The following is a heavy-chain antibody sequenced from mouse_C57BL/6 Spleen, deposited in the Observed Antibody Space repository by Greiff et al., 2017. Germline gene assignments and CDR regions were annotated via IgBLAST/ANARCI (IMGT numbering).Heavy chain of an antibody. CDR2: ISYDGSN. D-gene: IGHD2-4*01. Sequence: EVQLQESGPGLVKPSQSLSLTCSVTGYSITSGYYWNWIRQFPGNKLEWMGYISYDGSNNYNPSLKNRISITRDTSKNQFFLKFNSVTTEDTATYYCASGLYDYYFDYWGQGTTLTVSS. V-gene: IGHV3-6*01. J-gene: IGHJ2*01. CDR1: GYSITSGYY. CDR3: ASGLYDYYFDY.